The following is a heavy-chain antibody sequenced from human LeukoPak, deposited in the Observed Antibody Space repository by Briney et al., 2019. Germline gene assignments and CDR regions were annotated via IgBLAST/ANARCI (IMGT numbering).Heavy chain of an antibody. J-gene: IGHJ4*02. CDR3: VRGRHYYDSSGPVDY. V-gene: IGHV3-30-3*01. CDR2: ISYDGSNK. D-gene: IGHD3-22*01. Sequence: GGSLRLSCAASGXTFSSYAMHWVRQAPGKGLEWVAVISYDGSNKYYADSVKGRFTISRDNSKNTLYLQMNSLRAEDTAVYYCVRGRHYYDSSGPVDYWGQGTLVTVSS. CDR1: GXTFSSYA.